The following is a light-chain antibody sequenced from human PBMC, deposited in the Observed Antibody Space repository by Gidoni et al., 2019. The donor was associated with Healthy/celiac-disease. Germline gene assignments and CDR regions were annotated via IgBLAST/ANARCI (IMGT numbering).Light chain of an antibody. CDR1: KLGAKY. J-gene: IGLJ2*01. CDR3: QAWDSSTEV. Sequence: SYELTQPPSVSVSPGPTASITCSGDKLGAKYACWYQQKPGQSPVLVIYQDSKRPSGIPERFSGSNSGNTATLTISGTQAMDEADYYCQAWDSSTEVFGGGTKLTVL. V-gene: IGLV3-1*01. CDR2: QDS.